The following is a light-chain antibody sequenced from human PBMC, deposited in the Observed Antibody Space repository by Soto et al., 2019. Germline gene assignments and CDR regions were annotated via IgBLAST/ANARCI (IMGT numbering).Light chain of an antibody. Sequence: VMTLSPVILSVSQGESVSLSCRASQSVNSSYLAWYQQHPGQPPRLLIYGISTRATGIPARFSGSGSGTEFSLTISRLQSEDFAVYYCQQYGNWPITFGQGTRLEI. CDR1: QSVNSSY. J-gene: IGKJ5*01. CDR3: QQYGNWPIT. CDR2: GIS. V-gene: IGKV3-15*01.